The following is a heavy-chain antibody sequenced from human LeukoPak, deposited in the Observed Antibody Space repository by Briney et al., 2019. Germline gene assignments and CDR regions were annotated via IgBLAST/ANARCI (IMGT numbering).Heavy chain of an antibody. V-gene: IGHV3-30*02. CDR3: AKDTNNMVRGVIIGYYFDY. D-gene: IGHD3-10*01. CDR2: MRYEGSNK. Sequence: GGSLRLSCAASGFTFSSYGMHWVRQAPGRGLEWVAFMRYEGSNKYYADSVKGRFTISRDNSKNTLYLQMNSLRAEDTAVYYCAKDTNNMVRGVIIGYYFDYWGQGTLVTVSS. CDR1: GFTFSSYG. J-gene: IGHJ4*02.